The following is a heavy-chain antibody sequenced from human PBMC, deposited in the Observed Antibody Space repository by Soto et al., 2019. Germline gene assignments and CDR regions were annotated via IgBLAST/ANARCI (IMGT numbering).Heavy chain of an antibody. CDR1: GFTFSNYA. D-gene: IGHD2-2*01. V-gene: IGHV3-23*01. Sequence: EVQLLESGGGLVQPGGSLRLSCTASGFTFSNYAMSWVRQAPGKGLAWVSGIDYSGGDAYYADSVQGRFTISRDNSKNTLYLQIISLRAEDTAVYYCAKRESCTTSHGGFDMWGQGTMVTVSS. CDR2: IDYSGGDA. CDR3: AKRESCTTSHGGFDM. J-gene: IGHJ3*02.